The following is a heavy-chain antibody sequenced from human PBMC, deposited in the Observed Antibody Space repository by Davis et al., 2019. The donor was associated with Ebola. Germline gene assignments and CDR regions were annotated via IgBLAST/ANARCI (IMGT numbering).Heavy chain of an antibody. J-gene: IGHJ4*02. Sequence: PGGSLRLSCAASGFTFSSYEMNWVRQAPGKGLEWVSYISSSGSTIYYADSVKGRFTISRDNAKNSLYLQMNSLRAEDTAVYYCASMVRGVTHQVYWGQGTLVTVSS. CDR2: ISSSGSTI. D-gene: IGHD3-10*01. CDR3: ASMVRGVTHQVY. V-gene: IGHV3-48*03. CDR1: GFTFSSYE.